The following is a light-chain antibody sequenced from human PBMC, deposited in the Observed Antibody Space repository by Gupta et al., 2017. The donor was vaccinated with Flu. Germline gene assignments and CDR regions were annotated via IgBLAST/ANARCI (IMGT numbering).Light chain of an antibody. Sequence: GTLYLSPGERATLSCRASQSVRNNYLAWYQQKPGQAPRLLIYGASSRATGIPDRFSGSGSGTDFTLTISRLEPEDFAVYYCQQDGSSPRTFGQGTKVEIK. J-gene: IGKJ1*01. CDR1: QSVRNNY. CDR3: QQDGSSPRT. CDR2: GAS. V-gene: IGKV3-20*01.